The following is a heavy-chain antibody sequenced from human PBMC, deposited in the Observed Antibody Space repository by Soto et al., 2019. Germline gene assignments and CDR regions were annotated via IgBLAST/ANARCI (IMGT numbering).Heavy chain of an antibody. CDR3: ARDHGMFLSYYYYGMDV. J-gene: IGHJ6*02. V-gene: IGHV3-30-3*01. CDR1: GFTFSRFS. CDR2: ISYDGNNK. D-gene: IGHD3-10*02. Sequence: GGLRLSCAASGFTFSRFSIHWVRQAPGKGLAWLAVISYDGNNKHFAESVKGRFSISRDDSKNTVYLEMNNLRGDDSAVYYCARDHGMFLSYYYYGMDVWGQGTTVTVSS.